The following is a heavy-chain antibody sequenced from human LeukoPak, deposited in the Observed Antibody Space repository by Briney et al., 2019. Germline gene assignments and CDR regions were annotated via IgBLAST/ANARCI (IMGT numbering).Heavy chain of an antibody. V-gene: IGHV4-39*01. CDR1: SGSINGSGYF. J-gene: IGHJ5*02. Sequence: SETLSLTCTVSSGSINGSGYFWGWIRQPPGKGLEWIGNIYYSGNTSYSPSLKSRVTISVDTSKNQFSLRLTSVTAADTAVYFCARSPLLLSFGEFSQGWFDPWGHGTLVTVSS. CDR3: ARSPLLLSFGEFSQGWFDP. CDR2: IYYSGNT. D-gene: IGHD3-10*01.